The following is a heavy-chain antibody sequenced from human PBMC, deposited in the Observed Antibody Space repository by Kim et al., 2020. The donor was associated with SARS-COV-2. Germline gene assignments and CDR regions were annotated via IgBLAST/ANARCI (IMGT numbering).Heavy chain of an antibody. CDR1: GGTFSSYA. CDR3: ARSPIVATIWGYYYYGMDV. J-gene: IGHJ6*02. Sequence: SVKVSCKTSGGTFSSYAISWVRQAPGQGLEWMGGIIPIFGTANYAQKFQGRVTITADESTSTAYMELSSLRSEDTAVYYCARSPIVATIWGYYYYGMDVWGQGTTVTVSS. D-gene: IGHD5-12*01. V-gene: IGHV1-69*13. CDR2: IIPIFGTA.